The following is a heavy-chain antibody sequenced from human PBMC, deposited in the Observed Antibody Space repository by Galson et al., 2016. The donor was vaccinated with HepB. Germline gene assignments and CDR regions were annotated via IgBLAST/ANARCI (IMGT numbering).Heavy chain of an antibody. D-gene: IGHD2-8*02. CDR3: ARQAGYCTGGRCFWDY. CDR1: EYGFSNYW. CDR2: VYPGDSDT. J-gene: IGHJ4*02. Sequence: QSGAEVKKPGESLKISCKGSEYGFSNYWIGWVRQMPGKGLEWMASVYPGDSDTRYSPSFQGQVTISADKSITTAYLQWSSLKASDTAMYYCARQAGYCTGGRCFWDYWGLGTLVTVSS. V-gene: IGHV5-51*01.